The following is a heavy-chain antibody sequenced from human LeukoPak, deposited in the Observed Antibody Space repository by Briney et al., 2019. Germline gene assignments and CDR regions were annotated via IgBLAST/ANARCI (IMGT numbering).Heavy chain of an antibody. V-gene: IGHV1-46*01. J-gene: IGHJ4*02. CDR3: ARDILAGAASYFDY. CDR1: GYTFTSYY. Sequence: ASVKVSCKASGYTFTSYYMHWVRQAPGQGLEWMGIINPNGGSTSYAQKFQGRVTMTTDTSTSTAYMELRSLRSDDTAVYYCARDILAGAASYFDYWGQGTLVTVSS. CDR2: INPNGGST. D-gene: IGHD2-15*01.